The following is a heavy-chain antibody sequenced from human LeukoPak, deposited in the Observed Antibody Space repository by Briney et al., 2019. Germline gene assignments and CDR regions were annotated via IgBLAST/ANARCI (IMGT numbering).Heavy chain of an antibody. D-gene: IGHD2-2*01. CDR1: GYSISSGYH. Sequence: SETLSLTCGVSGYSISSGYHWAWIRQSPGKGLEWIGSIYHGGSAHYNPSLKSRVTISVETSKNQFSLNMYSVTAADTAVYYCARDPRWLTPDCTSTSCYENYFDPWGQGTLVTVSS. CDR3: ARDPRWLTPDCTSTSCYENYFDP. J-gene: IGHJ5*02. CDR2: IYHGGSA. V-gene: IGHV4-38-2*02.